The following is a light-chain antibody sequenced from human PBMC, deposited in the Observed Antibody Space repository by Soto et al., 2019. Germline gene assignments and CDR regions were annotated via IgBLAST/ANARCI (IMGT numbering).Light chain of an antibody. CDR2: AAS. Sequence: IVLTHSPASLSLSPSHRSTLSGGASQGVGTYLAWYQQKPGQAPRLLIYAASNRATGIPARFSGSGSGTDFTLTISSLEPEDFAIYYCQQRNNWPVTFGQGTRLEIK. CDR1: QGVGTY. V-gene: IGKV3-11*01. CDR3: QQRNNWPVT. J-gene: IGKJ5*01.